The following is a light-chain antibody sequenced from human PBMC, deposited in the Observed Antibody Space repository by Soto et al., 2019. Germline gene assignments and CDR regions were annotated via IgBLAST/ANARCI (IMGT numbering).Light chain of an antibody. CDR1: KNISSN. V-gene: IGKV1-5*01. J-gene: IGKJ2*01. CDR3: QQYSSYFYT. Sequence: DTVMTWSPSTLSVSVRDTVTITCCASKNISSNMYCYQQKPATATEVLIYDASTLESGVSSRFSGSGSGTKFTLTIINLQPDDFATYYCQQYSSYFYTFGQGTKVDIK. CDR2: DAS.